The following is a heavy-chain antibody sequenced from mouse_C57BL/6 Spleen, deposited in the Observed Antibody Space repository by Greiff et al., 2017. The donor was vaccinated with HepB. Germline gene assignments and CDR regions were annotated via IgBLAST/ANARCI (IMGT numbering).Heavy chain of an antibody. V-gene: IGHV1-80*01. J-gene: IGHJ2*01. CDR3: SRERDYGSSYENY. Sequence: QVQLQQSGAELVKPGASVKISCKASGYAFSSYWMNWVKQRPGKGLEWIGQIYPGDGDTNYNGKFKGKATLTADNSSSTAYMQLSSLTSEDSAVYCWSRERDYGSSYENYGGQGTTLTVSS. CDR1: GYAFSSYW. D-gene: IGHD1-1*01. CDR2: IYPGDGDT.